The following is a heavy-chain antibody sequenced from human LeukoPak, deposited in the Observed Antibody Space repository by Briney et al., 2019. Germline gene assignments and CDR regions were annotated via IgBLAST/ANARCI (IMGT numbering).Heavy chain of an antibody. CDR1: GFTLNNYW. D-gene: IGHD3-22*01. CDR3: ARVVSGYTDSWFDP. J-gene: IGHJ5*02. CDR2: ISSDGSST. Sequence: GGSLRLSCAASGFTLNNYWMHWVRQAPGKGLVWVSRISSDGSSTSYADSVKGRSTISRDNAKNTLYLQMSSLRAEDTAVYYCARVVSGYTDSWFDPWGQGTLVTVSS. V-gene: IGHV3-74*01.